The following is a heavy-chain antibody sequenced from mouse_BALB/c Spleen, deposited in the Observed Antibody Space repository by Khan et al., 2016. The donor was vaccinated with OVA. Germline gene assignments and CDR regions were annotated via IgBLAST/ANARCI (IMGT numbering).Heavy chain of an antibody. CDR2: VSTNYGDA. CDR1: GYTFTDFP. V-gene: IGHV1S137*01. CDR3: AGGGGGDRFAY. J-gene: IGHJ3*01. Sequence: VQLQQSGAELVRPGVSLKISCKGSGYTFTDFPMHWVKQSHAKNLEWIGVVSTNYGDATYNQKFTGKATMTVDKSSSTAYMELARLTSEDSAILRCAGGGGGDRFAYWGQGTLVTVSA.